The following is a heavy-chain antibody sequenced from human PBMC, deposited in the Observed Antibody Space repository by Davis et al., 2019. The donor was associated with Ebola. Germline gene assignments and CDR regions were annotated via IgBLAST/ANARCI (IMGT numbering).Heavy chain of an antibody. CDR2: ISSSSTYT. Sequence: PAGSLRLSCAASGFTFSDYYMSWIRQAPGKGLEWVSDISSSSTYTNYADSVKGRFTISRDNAKNSLYLQMNSMRVEDAAVYYCVRDNGYSSGWGQGTLVTVSS. CDR1: GFTFSDYY. D-gene: IGHD6-19*01. CDR3: VRDNGYSSG. J-gene: IGHJ4*02. V-gene: IGHV3-11*06.